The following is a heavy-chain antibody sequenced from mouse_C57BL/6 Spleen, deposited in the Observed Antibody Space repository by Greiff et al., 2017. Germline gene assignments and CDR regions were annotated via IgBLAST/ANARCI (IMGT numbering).Heavy chain of an antibody. CDR2: ISYDGSN. Sequence: EVHLVESGPGLVKPSQSLSLTCSVTGYSITSGYYWNWIRQFPGNKLEWMGYISYDGSNNYNPSLKNRISITRDTSKNQFFLKLKSVTTEDTATYYCARVYYGSSYGYFDYWGQGTTLTVSS. CDR3: ARVYYGSSYGYFDY. V-gene: IGHV3-6*01. J-gene: IGHJ2*01. D-gene: IGHD1-1*01. CDR1: GYSITSGYY.